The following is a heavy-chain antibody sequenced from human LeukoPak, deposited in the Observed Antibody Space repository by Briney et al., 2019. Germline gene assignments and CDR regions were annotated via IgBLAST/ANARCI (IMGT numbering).Heavy chain of an antibody. J-gene: IGHJ4*02. Sequence: GGTLRLSCAASGFTFSSYGMSWVRQTPGKVLEWVSAISASGSSTYYADSVKGRFTISRDNAKNSLYLQMNSLIAEDTAVYFCARVHGSGSFGLWGQGTLVTVSS. V-gene: IGHV3-23*01. D-gene: IGHD3-10*01. CDR2: ISASGSST. CDR3: ARVHGSGSFGL. CDR1: GFTFSSYG.